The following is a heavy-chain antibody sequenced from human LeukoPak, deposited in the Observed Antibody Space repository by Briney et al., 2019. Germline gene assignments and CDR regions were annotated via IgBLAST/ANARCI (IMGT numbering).Heavy chain of an antibody. CDR2: IYYSGST. J-gene: IGHJ3*02. Sequence: PSDTLSLTCTVSGGSISSSLYFWGWIRQPPGKGLDWIGSIYYSGSTYYNPSLKSRVTISVDTSKNQFSLKLSSVTAADTAVYYCARHIDGFDIWGQGTMVTVSS. CDR3: ARHIDGFDI. V-gene: IGHV4-39*01. CDR1: GGSISSSLYF.